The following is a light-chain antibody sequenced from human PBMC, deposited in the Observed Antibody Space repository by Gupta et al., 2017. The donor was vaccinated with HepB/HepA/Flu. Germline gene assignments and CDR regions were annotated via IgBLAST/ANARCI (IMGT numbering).Light chain of an antibody. CDR2: QDS. CDR3: QAWDSSTDVV. Sequence: SYELTPPPSVSVSPGQTASITGSGDKLGDKYACWYQQKPGQSPVLVIYQDSKRPSGIPERFSGSNSGNTATLTISGTQSMDEADYYCQAWDSSTDVVFGGGTKLTVL. CDR1: KLGDKY. V-gene: IGLV3-1*01. J-gene: IGLJ2*01.